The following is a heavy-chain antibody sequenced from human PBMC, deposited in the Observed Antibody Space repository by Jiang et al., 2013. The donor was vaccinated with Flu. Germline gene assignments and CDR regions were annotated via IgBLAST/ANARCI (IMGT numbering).Heavy chain of an antibody. CDR2: IYYSGST. CDR1: GGYISTYN. CDR3: ARESADGAFDI. V-gene: IGHV4-59*01. D-gene: IGHD5-24*01. Sequence: GSGLVKPSETLSLTCNVSGGYISTYNWNWIRQPPGKGLEWIGYIYYSGSTKYNPSLKSRVTISVDTSKNQFSLRLSSMTAADTAVYYCARESADGAFDIWGQGTMVTVSS. J-gene: IGHJ3*02.